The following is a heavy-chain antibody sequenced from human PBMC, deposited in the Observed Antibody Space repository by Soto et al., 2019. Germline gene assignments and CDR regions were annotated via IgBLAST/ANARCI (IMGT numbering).Heavy chain of an antibody. Sequence: PGGSLRLSCAASGFTFSSQAMSWVRQAPGKGLELVSGISGSGGSTYYADSVKGRFTISRDNSKNTLYLQMNSLRAEDTAVYYCAKEGGGGRNYYYTMDVLGQGTTVTVS. CDR1: GFTFSSQA. V-gene: IGHV3-23*01. J-gene: IGHJ6*02. CDR2: ISGSGGST. CDR3: AKEGGGGRNYYYTMDV. D-gene: IGHD2-15*01.